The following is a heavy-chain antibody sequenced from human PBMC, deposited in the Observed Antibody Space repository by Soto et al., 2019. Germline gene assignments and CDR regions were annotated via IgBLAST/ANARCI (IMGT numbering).Heavy chain of an antibody. CDR2: ISGSGGST. CDR3: AESISRGSYYYYYGMDV. Sequence: EVQLLESGGGLVQPGGSLRLSCAASGFTFSSYAMSWVRQAPGKGLEWVSAISGSGGSTYYADSVKGRFTISRDNSKNTLYLQMNSLRAEDTAVYYCAESISRGSYYYYYGMDVWGQGTTVTVSS. J-gene: IGHJ6*02. CDR1: GFTFSSYA. D-gene: IGHD1-26*01. V-gene: IGHV3-23*01.